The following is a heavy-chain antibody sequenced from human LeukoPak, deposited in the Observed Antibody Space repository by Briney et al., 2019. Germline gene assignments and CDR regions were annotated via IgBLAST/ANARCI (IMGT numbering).Heavy chain of an antibody. CDR3: SRSGGNSDVDD. CDR1: GGSITSTNW. Sequence: PSETLTLTCAVSGGSITSTNWWSWLRPPPGKGLECIWVIYHSGNTNYNSSLKSRATISVDKSKNQFSLKLNFVTAEDTAVYYCSRSGGNSDVDDWGQGTLVTVSS. J-gene: IGHJ4*02. V-gene: IGHV4-4*02. CDR2: IYHSGNT. D-gene: IGHD4-23*01.